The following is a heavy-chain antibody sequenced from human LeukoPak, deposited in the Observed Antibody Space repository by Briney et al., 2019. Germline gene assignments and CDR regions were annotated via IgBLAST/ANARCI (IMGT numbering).Heavy chain of an antibody. CDR3: ARGLPYYYDSSGDFDAFDI. CDR1: GFTFSAYD. Sequence: GGSLRLSCAASGFTFSAYDMHWVRQATGRGLEWVSGIGTAGDTYYPGSVKGRFTVSRENAKNSLYLQMNSLTAGDTAVYYCARGLPYYYDSSGDFDAFDIWGQGTVVTVSS. CDR2: IGTAGDT. D-gene: IGHD3-22*01. J-gene: IGHJ3*02. V-gene: IGHV3-13*04.